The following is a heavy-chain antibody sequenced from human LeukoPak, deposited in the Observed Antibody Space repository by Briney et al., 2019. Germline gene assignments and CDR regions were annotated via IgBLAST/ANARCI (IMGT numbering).Heavy chain of an antibody. CDR3: ARDTSSIAARPLGPDY. V-gene: IGHV3-21*01. CDR2: ISSSSSYI. D-gene: IGHD6-6*01. Sequence: PGGTLRLSCAASGITFSSYSMNWVRQAPGKGLEWVSSISSSSSYIYYADSVKGRFTISRDSAKNSLYLQMNSLRAEDTAVYYCARDTSSIAARPLGPDYWGQGTLVTVSS. CDR1: GITFSSYS. J-gene: IGHJ4*02.